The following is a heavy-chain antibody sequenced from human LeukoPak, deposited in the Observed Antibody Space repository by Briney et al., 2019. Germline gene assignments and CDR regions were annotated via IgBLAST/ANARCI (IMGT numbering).Heavy chain of an antibody. CDR3: ARDGPVEMATINEMGAFDI. J-gene: IGHJ3*02. CDR1: GGTFSSYA. V-gene: IGHV1-69*04. CDR2: IIPILGIA. D-gene: IGHD5-24*01. Sequence: ASVKVSCKASGGTFSSYAISWVRQAPGQGLEWMGRIIPILGIANYAQKFQGRVTITADKSTSTAYMELSSLRSEDTAVYYCARDGPVEMATINEMGAFDIWGQGTMVTVSS.